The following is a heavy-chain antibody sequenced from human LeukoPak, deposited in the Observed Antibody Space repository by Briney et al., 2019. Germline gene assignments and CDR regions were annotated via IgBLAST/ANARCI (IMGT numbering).Heavy chain of an antibody. V-gene: IGHV3-13*01. CDR1: GFTFSSYD. CDR3: ARLKGYCSSTSCGWFDP. J-gene: IGHJ5*02. CDR2: IGTAGDT. Sequence: PGGSLRLSCAASGFTFSSYDMHWVRQATGKGLEWVSAIGTAGDTYYPGSVKGRFTTSRENAKNSLYLQMSSLRAGDTAVYYCARLKGYCSSTSCGWFDPCGQRTLVTVSS. D-gene: IGHD2-2*01.